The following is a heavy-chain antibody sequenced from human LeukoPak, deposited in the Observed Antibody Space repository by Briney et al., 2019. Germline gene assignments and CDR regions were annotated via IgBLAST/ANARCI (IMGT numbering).Heavy chain of an antibody. CDR2: INPNSGGT. V-gene: IGHV1-2*02. CDR1: GYTFIGYH. J-gene: IGHJ6*03. CDR3: ARGTVGYSAGYDYYYNYMDV. Sequence: ASVKVSCKASGYTFIGYHVHWVRQAPGQGLEWMGWINPNSGGTNYAQKFQGRVTMTRDTSISTAYMELRWLRSDDTAVYYCARGTVGYSAGYDYYYNYMDVWGKGTTVTISS. D-gene: IGHD5-18*01.